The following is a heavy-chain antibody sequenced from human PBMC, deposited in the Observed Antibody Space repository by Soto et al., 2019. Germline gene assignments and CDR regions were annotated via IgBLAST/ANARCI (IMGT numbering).Heavy chain of an antibody. CDR2: INHSGST. CDR3: ARPNFRMVRGAAFDI. D-gene: IGHD3-10*01. V-gene: IGHV4-34*01. Sequence: SETLSLTCAVYGGSFSGYYWSWIRQPPGKGLEWIGEINHSGSTNYNPSLKSRVTISVDTSKNQFSLKLSSVTAADTAVYYCARPNFRMVRGAAFDIWGQGTMVTVSS. CDR1: GGSFSGYY. J-gene: IGHJ3*02.